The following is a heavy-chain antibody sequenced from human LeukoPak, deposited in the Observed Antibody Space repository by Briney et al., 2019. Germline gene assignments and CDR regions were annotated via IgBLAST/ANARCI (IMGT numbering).Heavy chain of an antibody. CDR1: GGPISSYY. D-gene: IGHD3-10*01. V-gene: IGHV4-59*01. CDR3: ARVSLKFRLVRGVIYYMDV. J-gene: IGHJ6*03. Sequence: PSETLSLTCTVSGGPISSYYWSWIRQPPGKGLEWIGYIYYSGSTNYNPSLKSRVTISVDTSKNQFSLKLSSVTAADTAVYYCARVSLKFRLVRGVIYYMDVWGKGTTVTVSS. CDR2: IYYSGST.